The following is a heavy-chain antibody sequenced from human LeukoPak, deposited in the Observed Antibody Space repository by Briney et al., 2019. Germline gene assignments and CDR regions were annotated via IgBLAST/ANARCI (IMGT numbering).Heavy chain of an antibody. J-gene: IGHJ4*02. V-gene: IGHV1-18*01. CDR1: NYTFTSYG. CDR2: INAYNGDT. Sequence: GASVKGSCKASNYTFTSYGISWVRQAPGQGLEWMAWINAYNGDTNYAQKLQGRVTLTTDTSTSTAYMELRSLRSDDTAVYYCARDGSGVWFDYWGQGTLVTVSS. D-gene: IGHD3-10*01. CDR3: ARDGSGVWFDY.